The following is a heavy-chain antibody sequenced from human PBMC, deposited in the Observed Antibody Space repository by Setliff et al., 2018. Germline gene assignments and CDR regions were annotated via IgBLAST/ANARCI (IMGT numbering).Heavy chain of an antibody. CDR2: IFPADADT. Sequence: GESLKISCKESRDSFTNYWIIWVRQVPGKGLGWMGMIFPADADTRYNPSFKGQVTMSLDRSITTAYLQWDSLKASDTAFYYCARRRRFDSGGPRSPWYFDLWGRGTLVTVSS. D-gene: IGHD3-22*01. CDR3: ARRRRFDSGGPRSPWYFDL. J-gene: IGHJ2*01. V-gene: IGHV5-51*01. CDR1: RDSFTNYW.